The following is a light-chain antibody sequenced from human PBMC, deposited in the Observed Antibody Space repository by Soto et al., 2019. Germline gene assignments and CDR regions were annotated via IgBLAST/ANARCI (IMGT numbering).Light chain of an antibody. Sequence: QSVLTQPASVSGSPGQSITISCTGTSSDVGGYNYVSWYQQHPGKAPKLIIYEVSNRPSGVSIRFSGSKSGNTASLTISGLQAEDEADYYCNSYTSKSTGVFGTGPKVTVL. CDR3: NSYTSKSTGV. V-gene: IGLV2-14*01. CDR1: SSDVGGYNY. CDR2: EVS. J-gene: IGLJ1*01.